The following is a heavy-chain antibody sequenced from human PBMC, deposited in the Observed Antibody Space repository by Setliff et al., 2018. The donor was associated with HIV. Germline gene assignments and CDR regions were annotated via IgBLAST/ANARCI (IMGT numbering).Heavy chain of an antibody. CDR3: ARDRPRRIVVATNLPNAFDV. V-gene: IGHV3-23*01. D-gene: IGHD2-15*01. CDR2: ITDRGDKT. CDR1: GFTFSSYA. J-gene: IGHJ4*02. Sequence: GGSLRLSCAASGFTFSSYAMSWVRQAPGKGLEWVSGITDRGDKTYYADSVKGRFTISRDNSNNTLYLQMHGLRADDTAVYYCARDRPRRIVVATNLPNAFDVWGHGNPGHRLL.